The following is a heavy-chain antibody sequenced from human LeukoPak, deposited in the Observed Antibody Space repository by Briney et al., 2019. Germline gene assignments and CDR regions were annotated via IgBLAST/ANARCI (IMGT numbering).Heavy chain of an antibody. CDR1: GFTFSTYW. CDR2: IKSDGGT. Sequence: GGSLRLSCAASGFTFSTYWMHWVRHAPGKGLVWVSRIKSDGGTNYANSVKGRFTISRDNAKKTVSLQMNSLRPEDTGVYCCARAPSEIGGYYPEYFRHWGQGTLVTVSS. J-gene: IGHJ1*01. D-gene: IGHD3-22*01. CDR3: ARAPSEIGGYYPEYFRH. V-gene: IGHV3-74*01.